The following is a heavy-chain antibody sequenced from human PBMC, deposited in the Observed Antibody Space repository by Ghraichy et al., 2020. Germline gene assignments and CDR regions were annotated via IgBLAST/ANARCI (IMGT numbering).Heavy chain of an antibody. J-gene: IGHJ4*02. CDR2: ISYDGSNK. CDR1: GFTFSSYA. Sequence: GGSLRLSCAASGFTFSSYAMHWVRQAPGKGLEWVAVISYDGSNKYYADSVKGRFTISRDNSKNTLYLQMNSLRAEDTAVYYCARGGDFDYWGQGTLVTVSS. V-gene: IGHV3-30*04. CDR3: ARGGDFDY.